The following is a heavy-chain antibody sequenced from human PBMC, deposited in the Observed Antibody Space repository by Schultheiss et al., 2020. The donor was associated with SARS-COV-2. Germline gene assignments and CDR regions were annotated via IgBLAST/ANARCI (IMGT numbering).Heavy chain of an antibody. CDR1: GGSISSYY. J-gene: IGHJ4*02. V-gene: IGHV4-59*01. CDR3: ARGGSFMQWLGRFDY. D-gene: IGHD6-19*01. CDR2: IYYSGST. Sequence: SETLSLTCTVSGGSISSYYWSWIRQPPGKGLEWIGYIYYSGSTNYNPSLKSRVTISVDTSKNQFSLKLSSVTAADTAVYYCARGGSFMQWLGRFDYWGQGTLVTVSS.